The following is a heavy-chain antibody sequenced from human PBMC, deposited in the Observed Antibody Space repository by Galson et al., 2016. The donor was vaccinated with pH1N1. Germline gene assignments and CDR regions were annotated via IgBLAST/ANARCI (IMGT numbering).Heavy chain of an antibody. D-gene: IGHD5-12*01. Sequence: SLRLSCAASGFTFSGSAMHWVRQASGKGLEWVGRIRSKADSYATAYAASMKGRFTISRDDSENTTFLQMNSLYTEDTAVYYCTRSRGYGFDYWGQGTLVTVSS. V-gene: IGHV3-73*01. CDR1: GFTFSGSA. CDR3: TRSRGYGFDY. CDR2: IRSKADSYAT. J-gene: IGHJ4*02.